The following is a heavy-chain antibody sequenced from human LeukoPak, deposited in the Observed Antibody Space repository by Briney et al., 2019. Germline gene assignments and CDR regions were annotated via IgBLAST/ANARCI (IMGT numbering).Heavy chain of an antibody. CDR3: ARDGGSYPLDY. CDR1: GYTFTSYA. CDR2: ISAYNGNT. V-gene: IGHV1-18*01. Sequence: ASVKVSCKASGYTFTSYAMHWVRQAPGQRLEWMGWISAYNGNTNYAQKLQGRVTMTTDTSTSTAYMELRSLRSDDTAVYYCARDGGSYPLDYWGQGTLVTVSS. J-gene: IGHJ4*02. D-gene: IGHD1-26*01.